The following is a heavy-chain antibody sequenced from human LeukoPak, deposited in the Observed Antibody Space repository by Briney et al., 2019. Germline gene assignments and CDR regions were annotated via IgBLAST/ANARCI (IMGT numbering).Heavy chain of an antibody. J-gene: IGHJ3*02. CDR3: ARAKYNSGWYGAFDI. CDR1: GYTLSEIS. V-gene: IGHV1-24*01. D-gene: IGHD6-19*01. CDR2: FDPEDGET. Sequence: ASVKVSCKVSGYTLSEISMQRVRQAPGKGLEWMGGFDPEDGETIYAQKFQGRVTMTEDTSTDTAYMELSSLRFEDTAVYYCARAKYNSGWYGAFDIWGQGTMVTVSS.